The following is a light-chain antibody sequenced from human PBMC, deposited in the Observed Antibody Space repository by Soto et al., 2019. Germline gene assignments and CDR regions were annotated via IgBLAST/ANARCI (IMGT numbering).Light chain of an antibody. CDR1: SSDVGGYNY. CDR2: DVT. CDR3: SPYTPTNTRQIV. Sequence: QSALTQPASVSGSPGQSITISCTGTSSDVGGYNYVSWYQHHPGKPPKLIIYDVTNRPSGVSNPFSGSKSGNTASLTISGPHPEDEVDYSSSPYTPTNTRQIVFGTGP. J-gene: IGLJ1*01. V-gene: IGLV2-14*03.